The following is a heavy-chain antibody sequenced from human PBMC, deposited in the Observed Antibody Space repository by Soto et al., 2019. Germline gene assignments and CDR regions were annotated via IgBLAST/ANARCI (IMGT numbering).Heavy chain of an antibody. CDR2: ISSSSSYT. CDR1: GFTFSDYY. D-gene: IGHD3-22*01. CDR3: SRVYDSSGYYLIFDY. Sequence: PGGSLRLSCAASGFTFSDYYMSWIRQAPGKGLEWVSYISSSSSYTNYADSVKGRFTISRDNAKNSLYLQMNSLRAEDTAVYYCSRVYDSSGYYLIFDYWGQGTLVTVSS. V-gene: IGHV3-11*05. J-gene: IGHJ4*02.